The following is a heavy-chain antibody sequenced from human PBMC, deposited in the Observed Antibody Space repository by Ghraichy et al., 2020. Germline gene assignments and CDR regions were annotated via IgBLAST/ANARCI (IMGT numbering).Heavy chain of an antibody. D-gene: IGHD3-22*01. CDR3: ARGLNRYYYDSSGNHSHRFDP. V-gene: IGHV4-39*01. J-gene: IGHJ5*02. Sequence: SETLSLTCTVSGGSISSSSYYWGWIRQPPGKGLEWIGSIYYSGSTYYNPSLKSRVTISVDTSKNQFSLKLSSVTAADTAVYYCARGLNRYYYDSSGNHSHRFDPWGQGTLVTVSS. CDR1: GGSISSSSYY. CDR2: IYYSGST.